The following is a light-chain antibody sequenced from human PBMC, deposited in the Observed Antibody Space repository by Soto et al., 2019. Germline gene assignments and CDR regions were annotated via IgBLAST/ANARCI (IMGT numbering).Light chain of an antibody. Sequence: IHRTQSPSSVSASVGDTVTVTCRASQGLKFLAWYQQKPGKAPRLLIYEATNLQSGVPPRFSGSGSGTDFTLTISSLQPEDFATYFCQQANSFPITFGQGTRLDI. CDR2: EAT. J-gene: IGKJ5*01. V-gene: IGKV1-12*01. CDR3: QQANSFPIT. CDR1: QGLKF.